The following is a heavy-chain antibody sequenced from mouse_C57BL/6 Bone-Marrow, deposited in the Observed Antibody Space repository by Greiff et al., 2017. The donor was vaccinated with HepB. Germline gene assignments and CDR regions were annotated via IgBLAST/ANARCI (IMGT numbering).Heavy chain of an antibody. CDR2: IYPGDGDT. CDR1: GYAFSSSW. Sequence: QVQLKQSGPELVKPGASVKISCKASGYAFSSSWMNWVKQRPGKGLEWIGRIYPGDGDTNYNGKFKGKATLTADKSSSTAYMQLSSLTSEDSAVYFCARNWEDFDVWGTGTTVTVSS. D-gene: IGHD4-1*01. V-gene: IGHV1-82*01. J-gene: IGHJ1*03. CDR3: ARNWEDFDV.